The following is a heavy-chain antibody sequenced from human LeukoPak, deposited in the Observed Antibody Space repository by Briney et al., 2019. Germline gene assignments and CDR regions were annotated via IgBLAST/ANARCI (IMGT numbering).Heavy chain of an antibody. V-gene: IGHV4-34*01. D-gene: IGHD4-17*01. Sequence: SETLSLTCAVYGGSFSGYYSSWIRQPPGKGLEWIGEINHSGSANYNPSLKSRVTISVDTSKNQFSLKLSSVTAADTAVYYCASYGDWEEDYWGQGTLVTVSS. CDR3: ASYGDWEEDY. CDR2: INHSGSA. J-gene: IGHJ4*02. CDR1: GGSFSGYY.